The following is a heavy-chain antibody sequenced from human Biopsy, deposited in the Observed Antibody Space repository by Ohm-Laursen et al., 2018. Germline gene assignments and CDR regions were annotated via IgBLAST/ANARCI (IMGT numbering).Heavy chain of an antibody. D-gene: IGHD7-27*01. V-gene: IGHV4-59*01. CDR2: IYYTGHT. Sequence: TLSLTCPVSGGSIKSYYWIWIPQSPGKGLVGIGFIYYTGHTNYNPSLKSRATISVDTSKNQFFLKVISVTAANTAVYCCAKLTGDPSYWGQGILVTVSS. J-gene: IGHJ4*01. CDR1: GGSIKSYY. CDR3: AKLTGDPSY.